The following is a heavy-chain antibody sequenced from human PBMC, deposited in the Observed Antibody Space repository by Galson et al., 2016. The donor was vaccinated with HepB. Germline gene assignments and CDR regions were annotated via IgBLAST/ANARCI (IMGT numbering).Heavy chain of an antibody. J-gene: IGHJ2*01. D-gene: IGHD3-22*01. V-gene: IGHV5-51*01. CDR2: IQLIDSHT. Sequence: QSGAEVKKPVESLRISCKGSGYNFTSEFIGWVRQLPGKGLEWMGIIQLIDSHTRYSPSFQGHVTISADNSISTAYLQWSSLKASDTAMYCCARRRTSGYYPWYFDLWGSGTLVIVTS. CDR1: GYNFTSEF. CDR3: ARRRTSGYYPWYFDL.